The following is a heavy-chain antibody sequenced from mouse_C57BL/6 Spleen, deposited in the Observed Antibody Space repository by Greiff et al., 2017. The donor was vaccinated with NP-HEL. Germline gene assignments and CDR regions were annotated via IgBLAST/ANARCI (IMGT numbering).Heavy chain of an antibody. CDR1: GYSFTGYY. Sequence: VQLKESGPELVKPGASVKISCKASGYSFTGYYMNWVTQSPEKSLEWIGEINPSTGGTTYNQKFKAKATLTVDKSSSTAYMQLKSLTSEDSAVYYCARRGTAQVYAMDYWGQGTSVTVSS. CDR2: INPSTGGT. J-gene: IGHJ4*01. D-gene: IGHD3-2*02. CDR3: ARRGTAQVYAMDY. V-gene: IGHV1-42*01.